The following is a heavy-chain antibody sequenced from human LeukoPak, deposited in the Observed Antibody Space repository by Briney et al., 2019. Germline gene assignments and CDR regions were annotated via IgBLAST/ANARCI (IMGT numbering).Heavy chain of an antibody. Sequence: EASPLLSCGASGFTFSRSNLNCWRQQPGERREEGSAITSDSVATYYTASVKGRFTISRDNSKNTLYLQLNSLRVEDTAVYYCAPRGIDGVGWFDPWGQGTLVTVSS. CDR2: ITSDSVAT. CDR3: APRGIDGVGWFDP. CDR1: GFTFSRSN. J-gene: IGHJ5*02. V-gene: IGHV3-23*01. D-gene: IGHD2-8*01.